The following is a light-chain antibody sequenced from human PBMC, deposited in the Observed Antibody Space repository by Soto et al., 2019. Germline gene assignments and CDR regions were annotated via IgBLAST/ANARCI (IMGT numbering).Light chain of an antibody. Sequence: DIQMTQSPSSLSPSVGDRVTLTCRASQSITTYFNWYQQKPGKAPNLLIYVAYILQSGVSSRFIGNGSGTEFSRTIGSLQPEDSATYYWQQYYSTPYAFGQGTKVESK. CDR1: QSITTY. CDR3: QQYYSTPYA. CDR2: VAY. V-gene: IGKV1-39*01. J-gene: IGKJ2*01.